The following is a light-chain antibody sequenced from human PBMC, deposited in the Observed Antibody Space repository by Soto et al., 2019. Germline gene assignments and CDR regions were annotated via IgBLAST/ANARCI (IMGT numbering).Light chain of an antibody. J-gene: IGKJ1*01. V-gene: IGKV1-5*03. CDR2: KAS. CDR3: QQYNSLWT. CDR1: QSISSW. Sequence: DIQMTQSPSTLSASVGDRVTITCRASQSISSWLAWYQQKPGKAPKRLIYKASSLESGVPSRFSGSGSGTEFTLPLSSLQPDDFATYDCQQYNSLWTFGQGTKVEIK.